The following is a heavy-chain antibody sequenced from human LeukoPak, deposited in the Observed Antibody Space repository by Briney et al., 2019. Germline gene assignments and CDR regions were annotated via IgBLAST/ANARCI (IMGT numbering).Heavy chain of an antibody. J-gene: IGHJ3*01. V-gene: IGHV4-34*01. CDR1: GGSFSGYH. CDR2: INQSGST. CDR3: ARATAAYCAGDCYYRDDAFYL. D-gene: IGHD2-21*02. Sequence: AETLPLTCACYGGSFSGYHWSWIRLPPAKGLEGIGGINQSGSTHYSPSLKSRGTISGYTSKNQFSLKLTSVTAEGTDVCYFARATAAYCAGDCYYRDDAFYLCGDGKVVAVSS.